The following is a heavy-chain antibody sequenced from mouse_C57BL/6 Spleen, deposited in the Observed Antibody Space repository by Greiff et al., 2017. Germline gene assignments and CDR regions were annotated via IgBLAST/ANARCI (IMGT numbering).Heavy chain of an antibody. J-gene: IGHJ3*01. CDR2: ISSGGSYT. CDR3: ARHRYYDYDGGFAY. Sequence: EVKLVESGGDLVKPGGSLKLSCAASGFTFSSYGMSWVRQTPDKRLEWVATISSGGSYTYYPDSVKGRFTISRDNAKNTLYLQMSSLKSEDTAMYYCARHRYYDYDGGFAYWGQGTLVTVSA. CDR1: GFTFSSYG. V-gene: IGHV5-6*01. D-gene: IGHD2-4*01.